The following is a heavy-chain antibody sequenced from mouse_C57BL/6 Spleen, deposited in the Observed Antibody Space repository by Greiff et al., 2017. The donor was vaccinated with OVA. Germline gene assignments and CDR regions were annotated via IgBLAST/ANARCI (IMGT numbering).Heavy chain of an antibody. V-gene: IGHV1-69*01. CDR3: ARSGYYYFDY. J-gene: IGHJ2*01. CDR2: IDPSDSYT. Sequence: QQSCKASGYTFTSYWMHWVKQRPGQGLEWIGEIDPSDSYTNYNQKFKGKSTLTVDKSSSTAYMQLSSLTSEDSAVYYCARSGYYYFDYWGQGTTLTVSS. D-gene: IGHD2-3*01. CDR1: GYTFTSYW.